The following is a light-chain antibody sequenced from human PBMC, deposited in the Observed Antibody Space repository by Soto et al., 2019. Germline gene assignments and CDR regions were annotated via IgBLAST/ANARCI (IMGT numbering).Light chain of an antibody. J-gene: IGKJ4*01. CDR3: QQRSNWPPLT. CDR2: DTS. CDR1: QSVNIY. V-gene: IGKV3-11*01. Sequence: EIVLTQSPATLSLSPGERATLPCRASQSVNIYLAWYQQKPGQAPRLLIYDTSNRATGIPARFSGSGSGTDFTLTISSLEPEDFAVYYCQQRSNWPPLTFGGGTKVEIK.